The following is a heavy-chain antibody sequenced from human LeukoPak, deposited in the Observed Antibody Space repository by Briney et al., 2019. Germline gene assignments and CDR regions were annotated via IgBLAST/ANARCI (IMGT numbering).Heavy chain of an antibody. CDR1: GGSISSSSYY. J-gene: IGHJ6*03. V-gene: IGHV4-39*07. CDR2: IYYSGST. Sequence: SETLSLTCTVSGGSISSSSYYWGWIRQPPGKGLEWIGSIYYSGSTYYNPSLKSRVTISVDTSKNQFSLKLNSVTAADTAVYYCARHPSIYYYYYYMDVWGKGTTVTVSS. CDR3: ARHPSIYYYYYYMDV.